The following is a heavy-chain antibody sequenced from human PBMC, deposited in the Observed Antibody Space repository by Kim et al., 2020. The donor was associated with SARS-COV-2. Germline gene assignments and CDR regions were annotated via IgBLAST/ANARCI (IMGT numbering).Heavy chain of an antibody. CDR1: GGSISSYY. CDR3: ARGALWFRADSSFDY. J-gene: IGHJ4*02. CDR2: IYYSGST. V-gene: IGHV4-59*01. D-gene: IGHD3-10*01. Sequence: SETLSLTCTASGGSISSYYWSWIRQPPGKGLEWIGYIYYSGSTNYNPALKSRVTISVDTTKNQFSLKLSSVTAADAAVCYCARGALWFRADSSFDYWGQGALVAISS.